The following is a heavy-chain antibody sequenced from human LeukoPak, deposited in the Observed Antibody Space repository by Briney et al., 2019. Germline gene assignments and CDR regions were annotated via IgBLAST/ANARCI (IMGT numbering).Heavy chain of an antibody. D-gene: IGHD6-19*01. Sequence: ASVKVSCTASGGTFSSYAISWVRQAPGQGLEWMGGIIPIFGTANYAQKFQGRVTITADESTSTAYMELSSLRSEDTAVYYCARGAIAVAGTGFFDYWGQGTLVTVSS. CDR2: IIPIFGTA. V-gene: IGHV1-69*01. CDR3: ARGAIAVAGTGFFDY. CDR1: GGTFSSYA. J-gene: IGHJ4*02.